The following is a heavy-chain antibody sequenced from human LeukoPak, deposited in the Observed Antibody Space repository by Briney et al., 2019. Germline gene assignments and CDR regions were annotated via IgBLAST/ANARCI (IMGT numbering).Heavy chain of an antibody. CDR3: ARATYYDILTGYYHDAFDI. V-gene: IGHV3-20*04. CDR2: INWSGVRT. D-gene: IGHD3-9*01. J-gene: IGHJ3*02. Sequence: GGSLRLSCEASGFIFDDYGMSWVRQAPGKGLEWVSSINWSGVRTRYADSVKGRFTISRDSVKNSLYLQMNSLRVEDTALYYCARATYYDILTGYYHDAFDIWGQGTMVTVSS. CDR1: GFIFDDYG.